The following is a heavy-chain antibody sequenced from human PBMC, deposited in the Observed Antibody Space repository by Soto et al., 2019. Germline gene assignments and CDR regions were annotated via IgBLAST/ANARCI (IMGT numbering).Heavy chain of an antibody. Sequence: QSQTLSLTCAISGDSVSSNSAAWNWIRQSPSRGLEWLGRTYYRSKWYNDYAVSVKSRITINPDTSKNQFSLQLNSVTPEDTAGYYCARDGLGYCSGGSCLPYYFDYWGQGTLVTVSS. J-gene: IGHJ4*02. D-gene: IGHD2-15*01. CDR1: GDSVSSNSAA. CDR2: TYYRSKWYN. V-gene: IGHV6-1*01. CDR3: ARDGLGYCSGGSCLPYYFDY.